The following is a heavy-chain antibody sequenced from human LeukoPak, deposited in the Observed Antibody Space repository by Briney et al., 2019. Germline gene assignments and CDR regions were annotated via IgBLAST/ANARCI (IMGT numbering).Heavy chain of an antibody. D-gene: IGHD3-3*01. CDR3: ATYTLSQFWSGYYHFDY. CDR1: GGNFISYA. Sequence: GASVKVSCKASGGNFISYAVSWVRQAPGQGLEWMGGIIPMIGTSNYAQKFQGRVTITTDESTTTAYMELSSLSSEDTAVYYCATYTLSQFWSGYYHFDYWGQGTLVSVSS. CDR2: IIPMIGTS. J-gene: IGHJ4*02. V-gene: IGHV1-69*05.